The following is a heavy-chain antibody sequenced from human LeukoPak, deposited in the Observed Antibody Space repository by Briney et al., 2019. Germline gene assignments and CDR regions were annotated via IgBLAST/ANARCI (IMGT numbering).Heavy chain of an antibody. CDR3: ASPGDIGF. CDR2: ISGGGGST. CDR1: GFSFSNYV. V-gene: IGHV3-23*01. Sequence: PGGSLRLSCAASGFSFSNYVMSWVRQAPGKGLEWVSAISGGGGSTYYTDSVKGRFTISRDNSKNTLYLQMNSLRAEDTAIYYCASPGDIGFWGQGTLVTVSS. D-gene: IGHD7-27*01. J-gene: IGHJ4*02.